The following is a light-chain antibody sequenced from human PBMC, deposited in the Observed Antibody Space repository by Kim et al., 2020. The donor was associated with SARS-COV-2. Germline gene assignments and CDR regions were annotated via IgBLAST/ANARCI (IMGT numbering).Light chain of an antibody. CDR3: TSYTSSDSLYV. J-gene: IGLJ1*01. CDR1: GTDVGGYNY. Sequence: QSITIPCTATGTDVGGYNYVSWYQQHPGKAPKVIISNVNNRPSGISSRFSGSKSGNTASLTISGLQAEDEADYYCTSYTSSDSLYVFGGGTKVTVL. CDR2: NVN. V-gene: IGLV2-14*03.